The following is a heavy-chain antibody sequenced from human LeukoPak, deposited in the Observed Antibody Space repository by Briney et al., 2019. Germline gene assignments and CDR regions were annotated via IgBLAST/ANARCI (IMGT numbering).Heavy chain of an antibody. CDR3: ARGKVFDY. Sequence: SGPTLVKPTQTLTLTCTFSGFSLNTYDVAVGWIRQPPGKALEWLALIYWDDNKRYSPSLKSRLTITKDASKNQVVLTMTNMDPVDTATYYCARGKVFDYWGQGTLVTVSS. CDR1: GFSLNTYDVA. CDR2: IYWDDNK. D-gene: IGHD3-10*01. J-gene: IGHJ4*02. V-gene: IGHV2-5*02.